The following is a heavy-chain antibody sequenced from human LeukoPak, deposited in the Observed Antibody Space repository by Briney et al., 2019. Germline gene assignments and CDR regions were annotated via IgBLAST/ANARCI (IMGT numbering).Heavy chain of an antibody. J-gene: IGHJ4*02. Sequence: KPSETLSLTCTVSGGSISSSSYYWGWIRQPPGKGLEWIGSIYYSGSTYYNPSLKSRATISVDTSKNQFSLKLSSVTAADTAVYYCARGLWKWLLPYYFDYWGQGTLVTVSS. CDR2: IYYSGST. V-gene: IGHV4-39*01. D-gene: IGHD3-22*01. CDR1: GGSISSSSYY. CDR3: ARGLWKWLLPYYFDY.